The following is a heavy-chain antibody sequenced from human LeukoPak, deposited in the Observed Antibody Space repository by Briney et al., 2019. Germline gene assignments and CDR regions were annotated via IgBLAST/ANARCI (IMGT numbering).Heavy chain of an antibody. CDR3: ARHRRGSGEFEFDP. CDR2: LYSTGNI. V-gene: IGHV4-39*01. J-gene: IGHJ5*02. Sequence: SETLSLTCTVSGSSMNSGGVFWGWIRLPPGTGLEWIGSLYSTGNINYIYNPSLESRVTISVDTSKNQFSLKLTSVTAADTAVYYCARHRRGSGEFEFDPWGPGTLVTVSS. D-gene: IGHD3-16*01. CDR1: GSSMNSGGVF.